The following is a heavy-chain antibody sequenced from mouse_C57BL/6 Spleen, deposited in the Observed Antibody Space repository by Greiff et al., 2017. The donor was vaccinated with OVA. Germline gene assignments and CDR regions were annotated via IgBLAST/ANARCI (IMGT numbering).Heavy chain of an antibody. CDR2: IYPRSGNT. CDR1: GYTFTSYG. Sequence: QVQLQQSGAELARPGASVKLSCKASGYTFTSYGISWVKQRTGQGLEWIGEIYPRSGNTYYNEKFKGKATLTADKSSSTAYMELRSLTSEDSAVYFCATYGSSYYAMDYWGQGTSVTVSS. J-gene: IGHJ4*01. D-gene: IGHD1-1*01. V-gene: IGHV1-81*01. CDR3: ATYGSSYYAMDY.